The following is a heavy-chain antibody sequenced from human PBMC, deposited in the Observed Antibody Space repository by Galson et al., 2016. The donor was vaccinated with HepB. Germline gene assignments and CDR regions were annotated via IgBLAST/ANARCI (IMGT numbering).Heavy chain of an antibody. J-gene: IGHJ3*02. CDR2: ISHSGTT. V-gene: IGHV4-4*02. CDR3: ARDFQCGDAIWAFDI. CDR1: GDSISRDNW. Sequence: SLTCAVSGDSISRDNWWNWVRQPPGKGLEWIGEISHSGTTIFNPSLKSRVIMSVDKSKNQFSLHLISVTAADTAVYYCARDFQCGDAIWAFDIWGQGVMVTVSS. D-gene: IGHD3-10*01.